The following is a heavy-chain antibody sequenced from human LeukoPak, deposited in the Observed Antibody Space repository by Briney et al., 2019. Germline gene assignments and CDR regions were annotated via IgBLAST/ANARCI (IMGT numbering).Heavy chain of an antibody. D-gene: IGHD3-10*01. CDR2: IVGSGGST. Sequence: GGSLRLSCAASGFTFSTYGMSWVRQAPGKGLEWVSGIVGSGGSTYYADSVKGRFSISRDTSKNTLYLQMNSLRVEDTAVYYCAIRRFGELTYWGQGTLVTVSS. V-gene: IGHV3-23*01. J-gene: IGHJ4*02. CDR1: GFTFSTYG. CDR3: AIRRFGELTY.